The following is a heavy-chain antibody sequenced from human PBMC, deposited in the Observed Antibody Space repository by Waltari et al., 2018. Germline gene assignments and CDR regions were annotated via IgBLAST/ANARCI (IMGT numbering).Heavy chain of an antibody. J-gene: IGHJ4*02. V-gene: IGHV4-38-2*02. CDR1: GYSISSGYY. CDR2: IYHSGST. Sequence: QVQLQESGPGLVKPSETLSLTCTVSGYSISSGYYWGWIRHPPGKGLEWIGSIYHSGSTYDNPSLKSRVTISVDTSKNQFSLKLSSVTAADTAVYYCARDPQADFWSGYSSYWGQGTLVTVSS. D-gene: IGHD3-3*01. CDR3: ARDPQADFWSGYSSY.